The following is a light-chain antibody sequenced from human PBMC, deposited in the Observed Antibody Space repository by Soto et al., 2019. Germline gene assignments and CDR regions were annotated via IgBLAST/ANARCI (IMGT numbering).Light chain of an antibody. CDR3: QQRNNWPSTT. J-gene: IGKJ3*01. V-gene: IGKV3-11*01. Sequence: EIVLTQSPATLSLSPGERATLSCRSSQSVSIDLAWYQQKPGQAPRLLIYDASNRATGIAARFSGGGSGTDFTLTISSLEPEDFAVYYCQQRNNWPSTTFGPGTKVDIK. CDR2: DAS. CDR1: QSVSID.